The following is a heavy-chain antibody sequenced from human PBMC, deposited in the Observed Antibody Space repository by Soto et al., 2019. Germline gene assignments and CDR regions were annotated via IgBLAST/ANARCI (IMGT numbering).Heavy chain of an antibody. V-gene: IGHV4-34*01. CDR1: GGSFSRYY. CDR2: INHSGST. Sequence: PSETLSLTCAVYGGSFSRYYRSWIRQPPGKGLEWIGEINHSGSTNYNPSLKSRVTISVDTSKNQFSLKLSSVTAADTAVYYCARGPGAPVHIVVVTPRQFDPWGQGTLVSGSS. D-gene: IGHD2-2*01. J-gene: IGHJ5*02. CDR3: ARGPGAPVHIVVVTPRQFDP.